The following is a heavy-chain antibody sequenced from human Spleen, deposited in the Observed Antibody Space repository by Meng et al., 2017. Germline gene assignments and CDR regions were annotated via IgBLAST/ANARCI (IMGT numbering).Heavy chain of an antibody. D-gene: IGHD3-10*01. V-gene: IGHV3-74*01. CDR3: AKAGGFGEPFDY. Sequence: GESLKISCAASGFTFSSYWMHWVRQAPGKGLVWVSRINSDGSSTSYADSVKGRFTISRDNAKNTLYLQMNSLRAEDTAIYYCAKAGGFGEPFDYWGQGTLVTVSS. CDR2: INSDGSST. J-gene: IGHJ4*02. CDR1: GFTFSSYW.